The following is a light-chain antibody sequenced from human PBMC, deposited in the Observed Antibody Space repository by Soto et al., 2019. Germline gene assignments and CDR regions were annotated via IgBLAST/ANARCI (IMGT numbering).Light chain of an antibody. CDR1: SSNIGAGYD. CDR2: GNS. Sequence: QSVLTQPPSVSGAPGQRVTISCTGSSSNIGAGYDVPWYQQLPGTAPKLLIYGNSNRPSGVPDRFSGSKSGTSASLAITGLQAEDEADYYCQSYDSSRHVVFGGGTKLTVL. J-gene: IGLJ2*01. CDR3: QSYDSSRHVV. V-gene: IGLV1-40*01.